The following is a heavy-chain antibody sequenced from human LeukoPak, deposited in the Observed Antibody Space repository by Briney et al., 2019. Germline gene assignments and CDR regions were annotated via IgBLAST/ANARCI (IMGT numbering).Heavy chain of an antibody. D-gene: IGHD3-22*01. CDR2: INWNSGNI. V-gene: IGHV3-9*02. Sequence: GRSLRLSCAASGFTSDDYAMHWVRQAPGKGLEWVSHINWNSGNIVYADSVKGRFTISRDNAKNSLYLQMNSLRAEDTAVYYCAKGGSSGYHFDFDYWGQGTLVTVSS. CDR1: GFTSDDYA. J-gene: IGHJ4*02. CDR3: AKGGSSGYHFDFDY.